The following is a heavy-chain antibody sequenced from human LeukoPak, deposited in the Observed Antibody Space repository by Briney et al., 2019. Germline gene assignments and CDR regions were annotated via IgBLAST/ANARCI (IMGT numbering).Heavy chain of an antibody. D-gene: IGHD5-18*01. V-gene: IGHV3-48*03. J-gene: IGHJ6*03. CDR3: ARTPRYTMYYYMDV. CDR1: GFTFSSYE. Sequence: PGGSLRLSCAASGFTFSSYEMNWVRQAPGKGLEWVSYISSSGSTIYYADSVKGRFTISRDNAKNSLYLQMNSLRAEDTAVYYCARTPRYTMYYYMDVWGKGTTVTISS. CDR2: ISSSGSTI.